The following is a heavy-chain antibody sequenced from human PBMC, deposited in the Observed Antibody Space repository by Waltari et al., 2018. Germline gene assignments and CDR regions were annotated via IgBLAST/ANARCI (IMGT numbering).Heavy chain of an antibody. CDR2: INPNSGGT. J-gene: IGHJ3*02. Sequence: QVQLVQSGAEVKKPGASVKVSCKASGYTFTGYYMHWVRQAPGQGLEWMGRINPNSGGTNYAQKFQGRVTMTRDTSISTAYMELSRLRSDDTAVYYCARDSLSIWDLGNMDAFDIWGQGTMVTVSS. CDR1: GYTFTGYY. CDR3: ARDSLSIWDLGNMDAFDI. D-gene: IGHD7-27*01. V-gene: IGHV1-2*06.